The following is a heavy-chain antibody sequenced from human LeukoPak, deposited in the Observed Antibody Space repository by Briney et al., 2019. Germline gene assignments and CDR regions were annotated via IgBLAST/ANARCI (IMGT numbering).Heavy chain of an antibody. CDR3: ARERGSSKAFDP. CDR1: GGSISSYY. Sequence: SETLSLTCTVSGGSISSYYWNWIRQPPGKGLEWIGYIYYSGSTNYNPSLKSRVTISVDTSKNQFSLKLSSVTAADTAVYYCARERGSSKAFDPWGQGTPVTVSS. D-gene: IGHD1-26*01. V-gene: IGHV4-59*01. CDR2: IYYSGST. J-gene: IGHJ5*02.